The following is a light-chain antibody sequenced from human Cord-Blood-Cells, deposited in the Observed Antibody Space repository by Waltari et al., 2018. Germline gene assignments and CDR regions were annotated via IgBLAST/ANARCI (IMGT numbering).Light chain of an antibody. CDR2: KDS. CDR3: QSADSSGIVV. CDR1: ALPKQY. J-gene: IGLJ2*01. V-gene: IGLV3-25*03. Sequence: SYELTQPPSVSVSPGQTARITCSGDALPKQYAYWYQQKPGQGPVLVIYKDSERPSGIPERFSGSSSGRTVTLTISGVQAEDDADYYCQSADSSGIVVFGGGTKLTVL.